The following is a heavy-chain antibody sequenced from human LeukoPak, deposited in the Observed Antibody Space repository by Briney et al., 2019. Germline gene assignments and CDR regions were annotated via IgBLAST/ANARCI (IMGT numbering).Heavy chain of an antibody. J-gene: IGHJ6*03. V-gene: IGHV3-23*01. CDR3: ARDKVAAAGNDYYYYMDV. CDR2: ISGSGGST. Sequence: GGSLRLSCAASGFTFSSYAMSWVRQAPGKGLEWVSAISGSGGSTYYADSVKGRFTISRDNAKNSLYLQMNSLRAEDTAVYYCARDKVAAAGNDYYYYMDVWGKGTTVTVSS. D-gene: IGHD6-13*01. CDR1: GFTFSSYA.